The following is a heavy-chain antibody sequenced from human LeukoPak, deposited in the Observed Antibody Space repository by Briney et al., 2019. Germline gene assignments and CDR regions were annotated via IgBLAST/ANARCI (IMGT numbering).Heavy chain of an antibody. CDR3: ARGWSRSHYYDSSGYIQYYYYYYGMDV. D-gene: IGHD3-22*01. CDR2: MNPNSGNT. V-gene: IGHV1-8*01. J-gene: IGHJ6*02. CDR1: GYTFTSYD. Sequence: ASVKVSCKASGYTFTSYDINWVRQATGQGLEWMGWMNPNSGNTGYAQKFQGRVTMTRNTSISTAYMELSSLRSEDTAVYYCARGWSRSHYYDSSGYIQYYYYYYGMDVWGQGTTVTVSS.